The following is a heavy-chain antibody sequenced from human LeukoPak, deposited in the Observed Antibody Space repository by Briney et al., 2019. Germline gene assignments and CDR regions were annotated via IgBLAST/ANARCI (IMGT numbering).Heavy chain of an antibody. Sequence: ASVKASCKASGYTFTSYYMHWVRQAPGQGLEWMGIINPSGGSTSYAQKFQGRVTMTRDTSTSTVYMELSSLRSEDTAVYYCARDWVTGGESSYFDYWGQGTLVTVSS. CDR3: ARDWVTGGESSYFDY. V-gene: IGHV1-46*01. CDR1: GYTFTSYY. J-gene: IGHJ4*02. CDR2: INPSGGST. D-gene: IGHD2-21*02.